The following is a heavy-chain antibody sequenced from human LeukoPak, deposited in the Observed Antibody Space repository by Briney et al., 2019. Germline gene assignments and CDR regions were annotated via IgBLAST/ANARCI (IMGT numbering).Heavy chain of an antibody. J-gene: IGHJ4*02. Sequence: WGSLRLSCAASGFTFSSYGVSWVRQAPGKGLEWVSAISGSGGSTYYADSVKGRFTISRDNSKNTLYLQMNSLRAEDTAVYYCAKPNRYGDYSFFGVWGQGTLVTVSS. CDR2: ISGSGGST. V-gene: IGHV3-23*01. CDR1: GFTFSSYG. D-gene: IGHD4-17*01. CDR3: AKPNRYGDYSFFGV.